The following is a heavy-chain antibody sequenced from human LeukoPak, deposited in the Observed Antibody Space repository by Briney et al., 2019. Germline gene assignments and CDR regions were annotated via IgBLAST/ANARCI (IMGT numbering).Heavy chain of an antibody. Sequence: GGSLILSCAASGFTFSSYAMYWVRQAPGKGLEWVSGIFGSGGSTHYADSVKGRFTISGDNSKNTVYLQMNSLRAEDTAVYYCAKTTTGYSSGRFPGWPVDYWGQGTLVTVSS. D-gene: IGHD6-19*01. V-gene: IGHV3-23*01. CDR2: IFGSGGST. CDR3: AKTTTGYSSGRFPGWPVDY. J-gene: IGHJ4*02. CDR1: GFTFSSYA.